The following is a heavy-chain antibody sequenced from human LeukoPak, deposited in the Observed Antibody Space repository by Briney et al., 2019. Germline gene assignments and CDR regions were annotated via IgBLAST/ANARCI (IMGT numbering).Heavy chain of an antibody. V-gene: IGHV1-18*01. CDR1: GYTFTSYV. Sequence: ASVKVSCKASGYTFTSYVISWVRQAPGQGLEWMGWISAYNGNTNYAQKLQGRVTMTTDTSTSTAYMELRSLRSDDTAVYYCARRSGQMHYYYYMDVWGKGTTLTVSS. CDR2: ISAYNGNT. CDR3: ARRSGQMHYYYYMDV. D-gene: IGHD3-3*01. J-gene: IGHJ6*03.